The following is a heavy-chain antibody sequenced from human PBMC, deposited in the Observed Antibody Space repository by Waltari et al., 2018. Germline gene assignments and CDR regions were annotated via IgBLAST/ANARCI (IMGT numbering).Heavy chain of an antibody. D-gene: IGHD6-13*01. CDR3: ARDDVDSSNFGGF. CDR2: IKPYHGDT. Sequence: VQLVQPGPEVKRPGAPVKVSCIGSGYIFSNYGITWVRKAPGQGLEWMGWIKPYHGDTKYEPNLQGRVTMTTDTSTTTAYMEVRSLRSDDTVIYYCARDDVDSSNFGGFWGQGTLVTVSS. V-gene: IGHV1-18*01. J-gene: IGHJ4*02. CDR1: GYIFSNYG.